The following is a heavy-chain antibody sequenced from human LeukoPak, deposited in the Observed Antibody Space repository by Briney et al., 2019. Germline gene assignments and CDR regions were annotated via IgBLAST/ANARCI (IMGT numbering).Heavy chain of an antibody. J-gene: IGHJ4*02. CDR2: ISYDGSNK. Sequence: GRSLRLSCAASGFTFSSYAMHWVRQAPGKGLEWVAVISYDGSNKYYADSVKGRFTISRDNSKNTLYLQMNSLRAEDTAVYYCARDHIVVVTAYPGDYWGQGTLVTVSS. CDR1: GFTFSSYA. V-gene: IGHV3-30*04. CDR3: ARDHIVVVTAYPGDY. D-gene: IGHD2-21*02.